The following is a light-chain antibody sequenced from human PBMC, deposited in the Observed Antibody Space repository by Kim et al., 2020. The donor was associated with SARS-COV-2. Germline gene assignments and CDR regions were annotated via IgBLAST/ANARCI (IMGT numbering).Light chain of an antibody. CDR3: CSYAGKYTL. J-gene: IGLJ2*01. V-gene: IGLV2-11*01. CDR1: SSDVGGYNY. CDR2: DVS. Sequence: PGQSVTISSTETSSDVGGYNYVSWYQQHPSKAPKLVIYDVSKRPSGVPDRFSGSKSGNTASLTISGLQADDESDYYCCSYAGKYTLFGGGTQLTVL.